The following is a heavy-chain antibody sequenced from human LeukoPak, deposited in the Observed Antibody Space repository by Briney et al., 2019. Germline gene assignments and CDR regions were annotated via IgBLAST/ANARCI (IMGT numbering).Heavy chain of an antibody. CDR1: GFTFSNYA. CDR2: ISCDGISK. CDR3: VRDAS. J-gene: IGHJ4*02. Sequence: GGSLRLSCAASGFTFSNYAMHWVRQAPGKGLEWVAVISCDGISKFYADSVKGRFTLSRDNSKNTLYLQMNSLRAEDTAVYYCVRDASWGQGTLVTVSS. V-gene: IGHV3-30*14.